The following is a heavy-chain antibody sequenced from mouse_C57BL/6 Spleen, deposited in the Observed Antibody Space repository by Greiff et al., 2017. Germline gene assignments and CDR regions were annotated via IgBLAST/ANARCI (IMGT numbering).Heavy chain of an antibody. Sequence: EVKLVESGGGLVQPGGSLSLSCAASGFTFTDYYMSWVRQPPGKALEWLGFIRNKANGYTTEYSESVKGRFTISRDNSQSILYLQMNALRAEDSATYYCARYNYGNFEDYFDYWGQGTTLTVSS. V-gene: IGHV7-3*01. CDR3: ARYNYGNFEDYFDY. D-gene: IGHD2-1*01. CDR1: GFTFTDYY. CDR2: IRNKANGYTT. J-gene: IGHJ2*01.